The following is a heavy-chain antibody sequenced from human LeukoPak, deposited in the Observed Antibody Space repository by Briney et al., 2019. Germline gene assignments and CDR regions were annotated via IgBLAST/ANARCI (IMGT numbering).Heavy chain of an antibody. CDR2: IKQDGSEK. CDR3: ARVYDYVWGSYRNFDY. J-gene: IGHJ4*02. V-gene: IGHV3-7*01. D-gene: IGHD3-16*02. CDR1: GFTFSSYW. Sequence: GGSLRLSCAASGFTFSSYWMSWVRQAPGKGLEWAANIKQDGSEKYYVDSVKGRFTISRDNAKNSLYLQMNSLRAEDTAVYYCARVYDYVWGSYRNFDYWGQGTLVTVSS.